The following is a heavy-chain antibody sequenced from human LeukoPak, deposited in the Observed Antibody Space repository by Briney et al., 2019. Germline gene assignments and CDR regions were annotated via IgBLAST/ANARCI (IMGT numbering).Heavy chain of an antibody. CDR3: ARGHYGDYSYYFDY. Sequence: GGSLRLSCAASGFTFSSYAMSWVRQAPGKGLEWVANIKQDGSEKYYVDSVKGRFTISRDNAKNSLYLQMNSLRAEDTAVYYCARGHYGDYSYYFDYWGQGALVTVSS. CDR1: GFTFSSYA. CDR2: IKQDGSEK. D-gene: IGHD4-17*01. V-gene: IGHV3-7*01. J-gene: IGHJ4*02.